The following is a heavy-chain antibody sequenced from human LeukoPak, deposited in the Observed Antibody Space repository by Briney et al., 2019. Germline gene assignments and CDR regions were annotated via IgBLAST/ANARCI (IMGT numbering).Heavy chain of an antibody. CDR3: ARAGVGYSYGYYFDY. Sequence: GGSLRLSCAASGFTFSSYSMNWVRQAPGKGLEWVSSISSSSSYIYYADSVKGRFTISRGNAKNSLYLQMNSLRAEDTAVYYCARAGVGYSYGYYFDYWGQGTLVTVSS. D-gene: IGHD5-18*01. J-gene: IGHJ4*02. V-gene: IGHV3-21*01. CDR1: GFTFSSYS. CDR2: ISSSSSYI.